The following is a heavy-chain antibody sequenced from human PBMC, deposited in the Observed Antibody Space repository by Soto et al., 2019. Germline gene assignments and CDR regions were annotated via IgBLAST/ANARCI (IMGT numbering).Heavy chain of an antibody. CDR2: ISSSSSYI. D-gene: IGHD2-15*01. CDR3: ARAPFAAWNFDY. CDR1: GFTFSSYS. J-gene: IGHJ4*02. Sequence: GGSLRLSCAASGFTFSSYSMNWVRQAPGKGLEWVSSISSSSSYIYYADSVKGRFTISRDNAKNSLYLQMNSLGAEDTAVYYCARAPFAAWNFDYWGQGTLVTVSS. V-gene: IGHV3-21*01.